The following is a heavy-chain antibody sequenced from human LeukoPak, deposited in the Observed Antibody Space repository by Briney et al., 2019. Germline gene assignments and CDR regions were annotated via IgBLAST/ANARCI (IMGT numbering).Heavy chain of an antibody. Sequence: ASVKVSCKVSGYTLTELSMHWVRQAPGKGLEWMGGFDHEDGETIYAQKFQGRVTMTEDTSTDTAYMELSSLRSEDTAVYYCATAVGEGITMVRGTTDWGQGTLVTVSS. V-gene: IGHV1-24*01. CDR3: ATAVGEGITMVRGTTD. CDR1: GYTLTELS. J-gene: IGHJ4*02. CDR2: FDHEDGET. D-gene: IGHD3-10*01.